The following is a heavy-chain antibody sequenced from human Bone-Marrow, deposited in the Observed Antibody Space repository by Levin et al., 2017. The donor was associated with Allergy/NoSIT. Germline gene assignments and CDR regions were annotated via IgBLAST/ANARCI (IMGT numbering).Heavy chain of an antibody. J-gene: IGHJ5*02. D-gene: IGHD1-26*01. CDR2: ISYDGSNK. CDR3: ARVGEPGGSYWSVGWFDP. CDR1: GFTFSSYA. V-gene: IGHV3-30-3*01. Sequence: GESLKISCAASGFTFSSYAMHWVRQAPGKGLEWVAVISYDGSNKYYADSVKGRFTISRDNSKNTLYLQMNSLRAEDTAVYYCARVGEPGGSYWSVGWFDPWGQGTLVTVSS.